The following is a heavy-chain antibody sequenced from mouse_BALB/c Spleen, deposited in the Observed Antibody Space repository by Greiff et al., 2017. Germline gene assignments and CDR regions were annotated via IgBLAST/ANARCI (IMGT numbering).Heavy chain of an antibody. Sequence: EVKVVESGGGLVQPGGSRKLSCAASGFTFSDYGMAWVRQAPGKGPEWVAFISNLAYSIYYADTVTGRFTISRENAKNTLYLEMSSLRSEDTAMYYCARELTGTENYAMDYWGQGTSVTVSS. V-gene: IGHV5-15*02. CDR2: ISNLAYSI. CDR1: GFTFSDYG. CDR3: ARELTGTENYAMDY. J-gene: IGHJ4*01. D-gene: IGHD4-1*01.